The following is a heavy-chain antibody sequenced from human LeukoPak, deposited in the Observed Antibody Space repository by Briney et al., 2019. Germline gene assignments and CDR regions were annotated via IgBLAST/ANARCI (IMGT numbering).Heavy chain of an antibody. V-gene: IGHV4-61*02. J-gene: IGHJ4*02. D-gene: IGHD1-14*01. Sequence: SQTLSLTCTVSGDSINSGSYYWSWIRQPAGKGLEWIGRIYSSGRTNYNPSLKSRVTISVDTSKNQFSLKLSSVTAADTAVYYCARRKPVGRYFDYWGQGTLVTVSS. CDR1: GDSINSGSYY. CDR2: IYSSGRT. CDR3: ARRKPVGRYFDY.